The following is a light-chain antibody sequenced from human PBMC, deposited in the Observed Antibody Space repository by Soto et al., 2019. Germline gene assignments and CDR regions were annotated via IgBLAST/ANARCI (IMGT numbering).Light chain of an antibody. V-gene: IGLV2-18*02. CDR2: DVS. CDR1: SSDVGSSNG. J-gene: IGLJ1*01. Sequence: QPVLTQPPSVSGSPGQSVAISCTGTSSDVGSSNGVSWYQQPPGTAPKLMIYDVSNRPSGVPDRFSGSKSGNTASLTISGLQAEDEADYYCSSYTTSSTYVFGTETKLTVL. CDR3: SSYTTSSTYV.